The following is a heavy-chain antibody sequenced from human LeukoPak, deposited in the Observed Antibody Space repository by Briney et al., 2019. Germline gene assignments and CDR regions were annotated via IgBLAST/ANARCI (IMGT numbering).Heavy chain of an antibody. V-gene: IGHV3-30*04. CDR2: ISYDGSNK. CDR3: ARRGYYDSSGYYYFDY. J-gene: IGHJ4*02. CDR1: GFTFSSYA. D-gene: IGHD3-22*01. Sequence: PGGSLRLSCAASGFTFSSYAMHWVRQAPGKGLEWVAVISYDGSNKYYADSVKGRFTISRDNSKNTLYLQMNSLRAEDTAVYYCARRGYYDSSGYYYFDYWGQGTLVTVSS.